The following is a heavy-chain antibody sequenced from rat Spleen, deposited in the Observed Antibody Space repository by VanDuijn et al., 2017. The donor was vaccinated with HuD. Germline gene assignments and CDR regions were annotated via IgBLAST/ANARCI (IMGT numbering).Heavy chain of an antibody. V-gene: IGHV5-25*01. Sequence: EVQLVESDGGLVQPGRSLKLSCAASGFAFSDHYVAWVRQAPGKGLEWVASISTSGGSTYYRDSVKGRFTISRDNAKGTLSLQMNILRSEDTATYYCTRRDFGYTYGYWGQGVMVTVSS. CDR1: GFAFSDHY. CDR2: ISTSGGST. D-gene: IGHD2-1*01. CDR3: TRRDFGYTYGY. J-gene: IGHJ2*01.